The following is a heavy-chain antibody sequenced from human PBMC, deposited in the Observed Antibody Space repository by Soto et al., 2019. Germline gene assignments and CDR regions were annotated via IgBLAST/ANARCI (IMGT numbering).Heavy chain of an antibody. J-gene: IGHJ4*02. D-gene: IGHD5-18*01. CDR2: ISSNSSYI. Sequence: EGSLRLSCAASGFTFSSYSMNWVRQAPGKGLEWVSSISSNSSYIYYADSVKGRFTISRDNAKNSLYLQMNSLRAEDTAVYYCARDYSSYGPFDYWGQGTLVTVSS. CDR3: ARDYSSYGPFDY. CDR1: GFTFSSYS. V-gene: IGHV3-21*01.